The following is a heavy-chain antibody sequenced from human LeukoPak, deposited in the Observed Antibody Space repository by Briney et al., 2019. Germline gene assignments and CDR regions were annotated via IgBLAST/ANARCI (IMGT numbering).Heavy chain of an antibody. V-gene: IGHV1-8*01. D-gene: IGHD6-6*01. CDR2: MNPNSGNT. J-gene: IGHJ4*02. CDR1: GYTFTTCD. CDR3: ARGLVGAAARLVY. Sequence: GASVKVSCKASGYTFTTCDINWVRQATGQGLEWMGWMNPNSGNTGYAQKFQGRVTMTRSTSISTAYMELSSLRSEDTAVYYCARGLVGAAARLVYWGQGTLVTVSS.